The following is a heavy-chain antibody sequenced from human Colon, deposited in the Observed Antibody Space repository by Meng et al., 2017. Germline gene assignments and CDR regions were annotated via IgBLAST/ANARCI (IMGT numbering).Heavy chain of an antibody. J-gene: IGHJ4*02. D-gene: IGHD3-22*01. CDR2: IDQDGSEK. CDR1: GFIFSRSW. CDR3: VKDSANYHDTSGYYDS. Sequence: GGSLRLSCVASGFIFSRSWMSWVRQAPGKGLEWVANIDQDGSEKYYVDSVQGRFTISRDNAKNSVFLQMNSLRAEDTAVYYCVKDSANYHDTSGYYDSWGQGALVTVSS. V-gene: IGHV3-7*01.